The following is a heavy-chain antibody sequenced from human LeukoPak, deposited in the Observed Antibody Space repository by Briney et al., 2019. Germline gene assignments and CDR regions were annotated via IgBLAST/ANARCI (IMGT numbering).Heavy chain of an antibody. D-gene: IGHD3-22*01. CDR2: TSFDERFK. Sequence: GGSLTLSCVGSGFTFSTYGTHWVRQAPGKGLEWVAVTSFDERFKDYAVSAKGRFTISRDNSKKTVYLQMNSLRAEDTAVYYCARDAVTQPRSDTSAYYPPYYFDYWGQGTLVTVSS. CDR3: ARDAVTQPRSDTSAYYPPYYFDY. J-gene: IGHJ4*02. CDR1: GFTFSTYG. V-gene: IGHV3-30*03.